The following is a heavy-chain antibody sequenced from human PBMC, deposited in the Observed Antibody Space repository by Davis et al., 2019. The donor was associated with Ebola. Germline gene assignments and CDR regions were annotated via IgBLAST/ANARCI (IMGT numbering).Heavy chain of an antibody. Sequence: PGGSLRLSCAASGFTFSSYAMSWVRQAPGKGLEWVSAISGSGGSTYYADSVKGRFTISRDNSKNTLYLQMNSLRAEDTAVYYCAKDHHRITYYYDSSGGAFDYWGQGTLVTVSS. CDR3: AKDHHRITYYYDSSGGAFDY. V-gene: IGHV3-23*01. D-gene: IGHD3-22*01. CDR1: GFTFSSYA. CDR2: ISGSGGST. J-gene: IGHJ4*02.